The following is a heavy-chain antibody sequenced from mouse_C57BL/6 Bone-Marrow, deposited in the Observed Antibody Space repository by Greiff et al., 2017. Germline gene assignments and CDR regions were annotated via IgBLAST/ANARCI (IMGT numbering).Heavy chain of an antibody. J-gene: IGHJ3*01. CDR2: IYPRSGNT. D-gene: IGHD2-2*01. CDR1: GYTFTSYG. V-gene: IGHV1-81*01. Sequence: QVQLQQSGAELARPGASVKLSCKASGYTFTSYGISWVKQRTGQGLEWIGEIYPRSGNTYSNEKFKGKATLTADKSSSTAYMELRSLTSEDSAVYFCARCGYHGGFAYWGQGTLVTVSA. CDR3: ARCGYHGGFAY.